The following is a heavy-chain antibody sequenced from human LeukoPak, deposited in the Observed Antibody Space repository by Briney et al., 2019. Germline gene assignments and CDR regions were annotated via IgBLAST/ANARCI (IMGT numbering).Heavy chain of an antibody. J-gene: IGHJ4*02. V-gene: IGHV4-59*08. Sequence: PSETLSLTCTVSGGSISPYYWSWIRQPPGKGPEWIGYIHYSGSTNYNPSLKSRVTISVDTSKNQFSLKLSSVTAADTAVYYCARHGIAAAGPNDYWGQGTLVTVSS. CDR3: ARHGIAAAGPNDY. CDR1: GGSISPYY. CDR2: IHYSGST. D-gene: IGHD6-13*01.